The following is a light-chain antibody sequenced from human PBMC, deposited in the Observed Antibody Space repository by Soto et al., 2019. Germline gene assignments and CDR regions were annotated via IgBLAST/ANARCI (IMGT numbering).Light chain of an antibody. CDR2: GAS. CDR3: QQYGGPVPWT. CDR1: QTISRNY. Sequence: EVVLTQSPGTLSLSPGERATVSCRASQTISRNYLAWYQKKPGQAPRLLIYGASTRATGIPDRFTGSGSGTDVTLTIARLEPEDFAVYYCQQYGGPVPWTFGQGTKVEV. J-gene: IGKJ1*01. V-gene: IGKV3-20*01.